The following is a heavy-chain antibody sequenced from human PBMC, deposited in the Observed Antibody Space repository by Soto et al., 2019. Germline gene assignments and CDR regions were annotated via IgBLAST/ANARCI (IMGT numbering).Heavy chain of an antibody. D-gene: IGHD3-16*02. CDR3: ARGPPAPRVPRYFDY. V-gene: IGHV3-48*01. J-gene: IGHJ4*02. Sequence: SVKGRFTISRDNAKKSLYLQVNSLKAEDTAVYYCARGPPAPRVPRYFDYWGQGTLVTVSS.